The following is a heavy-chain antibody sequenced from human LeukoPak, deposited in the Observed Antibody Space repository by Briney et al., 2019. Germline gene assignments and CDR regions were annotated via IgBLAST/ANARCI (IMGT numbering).Heavy chain of an antibody. CDR2: IIPILGIA. J-gene: IGHJ4*02. Sequence: SVKVSCKASGGTFSSYTISWVRQAPGQGLEWMGRIIPILGIANYAQKYQGRVTITADKSTSTAYMELSSLRSEDTAVYYCARELRGYSKPSHFDYWGQGTLVTVSS. CDR3: ARELRGYSKPSHFDY. V-gene: IGHV1-69*04. CDR1: GGTFSSYT. D-gene: IGHD5-18*01.